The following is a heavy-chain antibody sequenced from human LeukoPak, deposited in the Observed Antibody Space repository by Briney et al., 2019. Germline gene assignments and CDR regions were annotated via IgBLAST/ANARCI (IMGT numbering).Heavy chain of an antibody. CDR3: ARGGGSISSSSRRYYFDY. CDR1: GYTFTSYY. V-gene: IGHV1-46*01. Sequence: ASVKVSCKASGYTFTSYYMHWVRQAPGQGLEWMGIINPSGGSTSYAQKFQGRVTMTRDMSTSTVYMGLSSLRSEDTAVYYCARGGGSISSSSRRYYFDYWGQGTLVTVSS. D-gene: IGHD6-6*01. CDR2: INPSGGST. J-gene: IGHJ4*02.